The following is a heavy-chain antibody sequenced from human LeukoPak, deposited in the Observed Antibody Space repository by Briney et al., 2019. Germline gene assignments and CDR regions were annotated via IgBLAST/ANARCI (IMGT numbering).Heavy chain of an antibody. CDR1: GFTFSSYG. Sequence: PGGSLRLSCAASGFTFSSYGMSWVRQAPGKGLEWVSAISGSGGSTYYADSVKGRFTISRDNSKNTLYLQMNSLRAEDTAVYYCANSYFDWLLGPRFDPWGQGTLVTVSS. CDR2: ISGSGGST. J-gene: IGHJ5*02. V-gene: IGHV3-23*01. CDR3: ANSYFDWLLGPRFDP. D-gene: IGHD3-9*01.